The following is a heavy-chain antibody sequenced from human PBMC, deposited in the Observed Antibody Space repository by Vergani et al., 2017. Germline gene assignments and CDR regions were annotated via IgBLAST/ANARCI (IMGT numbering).Heavy chain of an antibody. D-gene: IGHD5-12*01. J-gene: IGHJ6*02. Sequence: QVQLVQSGAEVKKPGASVKVSCKVSGDTFTAYYIQWVRQAPGQGLEWMGWINRNSGGKNYAQKFQGRVTMTTDTSTSTAYMELRSLRSDDTAVYYCARDPGGGAIVATNYYYYGMDVWGQGTTVTVSS. CDR2: INRNSGGK. CDR1: GDTFTAYY. V-gene: IGHV1-2*02. CDR3: ARDPGGGAIVATNYYYYGMDV.